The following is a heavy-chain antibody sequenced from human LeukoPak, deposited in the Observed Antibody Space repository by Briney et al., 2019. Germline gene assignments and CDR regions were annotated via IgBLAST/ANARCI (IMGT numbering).Heavy chain of an antibody. CDR1: GGSISSSSYY. D-gene: IGHD3-3*01. CDR3: ARPRDYDLWSGSPSWSDAFDI. V-gene: IGHV4-39*01. CDR2: IYYSGST. J-gene: IGHJ3*02. Sequence: SETLSLTCTVSGGSISSSSYYWGWIRQPPGKGLEWIGSIYYSGSTYYNPSLKSRVTISVDTSKNQFSLKLSSVTAADTAVYYCARPRDYDLWSGSPSWSDAFDIWGQGTMVTVSS.